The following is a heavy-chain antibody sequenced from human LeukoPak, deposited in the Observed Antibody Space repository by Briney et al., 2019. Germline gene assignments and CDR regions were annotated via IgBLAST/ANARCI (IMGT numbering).Heavy chain of an antibody. D-gene: IGHD6-25*01. J-gene: IGHJ3*02. V-gene: IGHV1-46*01. CDR3: ARYGFSSVWQGGWNASDI. CDR2: INPTTGDI. CDR1: GYTFTSYY. Sequence: GASVKVSCKASGYTFTSYYMHWVRQAPGQGLEWMGIINPTTGDITYAQKFQSRVAMTRDMSTSTVYMDLSSLRSEDTAVYYCARYGFSSVWQGGWNASDIWGQGTLVTVSS.